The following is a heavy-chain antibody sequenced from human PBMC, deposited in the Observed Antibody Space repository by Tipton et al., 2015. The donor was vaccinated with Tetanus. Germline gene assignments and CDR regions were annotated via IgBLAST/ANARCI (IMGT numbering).Heavy chain of an antibody. J-gene: IGHJ5*02. D-gene: IGHD2-21*01. CDR3: ALWRDDETSAWFHP. CDR1: GNSITNGGYY. V-gene: IGHV4-30-4*01. Sequence: LRLSCSVFGNSITNGGYYWNWIRQPPGKGLQWIGYMSYSGSTHIIPSLRGRVTISLTTSKNSFSLEMHSVTAADTAVYYCALWRDDETSAWFHPWGQGTLVAVSS. CDR2: MSYSGST.